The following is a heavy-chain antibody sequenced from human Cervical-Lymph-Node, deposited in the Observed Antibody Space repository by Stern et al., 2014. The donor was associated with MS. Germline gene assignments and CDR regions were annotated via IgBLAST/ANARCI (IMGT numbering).Heavy chain of an antibody. CDR2: INPSDGRT. D-gene: IGHD6-19*01. J-gene: IGHJ4*02. Sequence: QVQLVQSGAEVKTPGASVKVSCKASGYSLTTYLMHWVRQAPGQGLEWMGIINPSDGRTFYAPELQGRVTMTRDTSTTTVYMELSSLRSEDTAMYYCARAGYSSGWYVGFFDYWGQGTLVTVSS. V-gene: IGHV1-46*01. CDR3: ARAGYSSGWYVGFFDY. CDR1: GYSLTTYL.